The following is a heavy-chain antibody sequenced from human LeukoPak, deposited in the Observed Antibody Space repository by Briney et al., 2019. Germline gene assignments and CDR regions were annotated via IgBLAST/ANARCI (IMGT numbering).Heavy chain of an antibody. V-gene: IGHV1-18*01. CDR3: ARIGITIFGVVIISLDY. D-gene: IGHD3-3*01. CDR1: GYSFTGHY. CDR2: ISAYNGNT. J-gene: IGHJ4*02. Sequence: ASVKVSCKASGYSFTGHYIHWVRQAPGQGLEWMGWISAYNGNTNYAQKLQGRVTMTTDTSTSTAYMELRSLRSDDTAVYYCARIGITIFGVVIISLDYWGQGTLVTVSS.